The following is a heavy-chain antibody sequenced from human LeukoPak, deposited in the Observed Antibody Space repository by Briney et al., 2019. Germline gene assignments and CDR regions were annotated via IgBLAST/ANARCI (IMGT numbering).Heavy chain of an antibody. CDR2: ISGSGGST. J-gene: IGHJ6*03. D-gene: IGHD1-26*01. Sequence: GGSLRLSCAASGFTFSSYAMSWVRQAPGKGLEWVSAISGSGGSTYYADSVKGRFTISRDNSKNTLYLQMNSLRAEDTAVYYCAKAPNSGSYSHYYYYYMDVWGKGTTVTVSS. CDR1: GFTFSSYA. CDR3: AKAPNSGSYSHYYYYYMDV. V-gene: IGHV3-23*01.